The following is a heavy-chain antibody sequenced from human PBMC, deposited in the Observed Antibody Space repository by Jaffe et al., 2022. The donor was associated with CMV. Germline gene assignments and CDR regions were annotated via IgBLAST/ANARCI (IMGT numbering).Heavy chain of an antibody. CDR1: GGTFSSYA. CDR3: ARDRPTGTNHDY. D-gene: IGHD1-1*01. J-gene: IGHJ4*02. Sequence: QVQLVQSGAEVKKPGSSVKVSCKASGGTFSSYAISWVRQAPGQGLEWMGRIIPILGIANYAQKFQGRVTITADKSTSTAYMELSSLRSEDTAVYYCARDRPTGTNHDYWGQGTLVTVSS. V-gene: IGHV1-69*09. CDR2: IIPILGIA.